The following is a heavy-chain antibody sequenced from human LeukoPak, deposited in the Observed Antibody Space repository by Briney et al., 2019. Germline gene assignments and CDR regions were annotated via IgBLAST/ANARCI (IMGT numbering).Heavy chain of an antibody. Sequence: GGSLRLSCAASGFTFSSYGMHWVRQAPGKGLEWVAFIRYDGSNKYYADSVKGRFTISRDNSKNTLYLQMDSLRAEDTAVYYCAKNPGYSSGWYYRYWGQGTLVTVSS. CDR1: GFTFSSYG. CDR2: IRYDGSNK. CDR3: AKNPGYSSGWYYRY. J-gene: IGHJ4*02. V-gene: IGHV3-30*02. D-gene: IGHD6-13*01.